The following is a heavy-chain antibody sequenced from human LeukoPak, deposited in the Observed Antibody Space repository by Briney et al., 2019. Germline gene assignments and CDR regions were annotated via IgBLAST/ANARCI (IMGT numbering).Heavy chain of an antibody. Sequence: PGGSLRLSCTASGFTFSAYAMMWVRQAPGKGLEWVSAFSATDGSAQYAESVKGRFTISRDNSKNSLYLQMNSLRDEDTAVYYCAKARIAAAGTGAFDVWGQGTMVTVSS. CDR2: FSATDGSA. J-gene: IGHJ3*01. D-gene: IGHD6-13*01. CDR1: GFTFSAYA. CDR3: AKARIAAAGTGAFDV. V-gene: IGHV3-23*01.